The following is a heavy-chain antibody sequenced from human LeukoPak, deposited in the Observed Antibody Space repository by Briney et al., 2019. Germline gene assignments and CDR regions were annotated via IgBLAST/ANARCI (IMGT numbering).Heavy chain of an antibody. J-gene: IGHJ5*02. CDR3: ARHAAAATNIWFDP. D-gene: IGHD2-2*01. CDR1: GGSISNYY. CDR2: IFYNGIT. V-gene: IGHV4-59*08. Sequence: PSETLSLTCTVSGGSISNYYWSWIRQPPGKRLEWIGYIFYNGITTYNPSLKSRVTISLDTSRKQFSLKLSSVTAADTAVYYCARHAAAATNIWFDPWGQGTRVTVSS.